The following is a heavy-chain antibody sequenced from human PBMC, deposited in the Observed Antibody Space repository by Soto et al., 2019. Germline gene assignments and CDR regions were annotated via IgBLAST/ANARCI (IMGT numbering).Heavy chain of an antibody. J-gene: IGHJ4*02. CDR2: VASSGSS. V-gene: IGHV4-4*07. D-gene: IGHD3-16*01. CDR1: GASVRNYY. Sequence: QVQPQESGPGLVKPSETLSLTCTVSGASVRNYYWSWIRQPAAGKGLEWIGHVASSGSSHYRPSLKSRLTMSLDTSKNQLSLKLTSVTAADTAVYYCAREEKQLSRYGGDFDYWGQGILVTVSS. CDR3: AREEKQLSRYGGDFDY.